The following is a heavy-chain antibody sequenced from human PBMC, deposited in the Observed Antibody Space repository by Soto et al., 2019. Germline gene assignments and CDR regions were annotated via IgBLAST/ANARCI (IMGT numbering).Heavy chain of an antibody. J-gene: IGHJ6*02. V-gene: IGHV1-58*01. CDR1: GFTFTSSA. CDR3: AAVVGATTYYYYGMDV. CDR2: IVVGSGNT. D-gene: IGHD1-26*01. Sequence: AASVKVSCKASGFTFTSSAVQWVRQARGQRLEWIGWIVVGSGNTNYAQKFQERVTITRDMSTSTAYMELSSLRSEDTAVYYCAAVVGATTYYYYGMDVWGQGTTVTVSS.